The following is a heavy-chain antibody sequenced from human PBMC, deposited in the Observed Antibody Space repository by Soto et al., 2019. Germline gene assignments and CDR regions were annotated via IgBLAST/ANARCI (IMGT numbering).Heavy chain of an antibody. CDR2: INRDGDRT. Sequence: EVQLVESGGTLVQPGGSLRLSCAASGFTSSSYWMHWVRQAPGKGLVWVSRINRDGDRTDYADSVKGRFAVSRDNAKNTVLLQMNSLRAEYTAVYYCARGVNGYYYVDYWGQGTLVTVSS. CDR1: GFTSSSYW. CDR3: ARGVNGYYYVDY. J-gene: IGHJ4*02. V-gene: IGHV3-74*01. D-gene: IGHD2-8*01.